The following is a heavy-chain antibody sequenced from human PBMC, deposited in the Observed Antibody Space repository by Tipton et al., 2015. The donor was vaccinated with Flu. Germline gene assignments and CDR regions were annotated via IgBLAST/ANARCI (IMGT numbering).Heavy chain of an antibody. D-gene: IGHD4-17*01. Sequence: TLSLTCAVSGYSISSGYYWGWIRQPPGKGLEWIGIMYHSGITYYNPSLKSRVTIAIDTSKNQFSLKLTSVTAADTAVYYCTRGAGDYVGTAFDYWGQGTLVTVSS. CDR2: MYHSGIT. CDR1: GYSISSGYY. J-gene: IGHJ4*02. CDR3: TRGAGDYVGTAFDY. V-gene: IGHV4-38-2*01.